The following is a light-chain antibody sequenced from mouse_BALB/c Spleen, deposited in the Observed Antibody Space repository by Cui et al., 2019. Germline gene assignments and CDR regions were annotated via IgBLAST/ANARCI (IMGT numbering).Light chain of an antibody. Sequence: DIVMTQSQKFMSTSVGDRVSITCKASQNVRTAVAWYQQKPGQSPKALIYLASNRHTGVPDRFTGSGFGTDFTLTISNVQSEDMADYFCLQHWNYPLTFGGGTKLEIK. CDR1: QNVRTA. CDR2: LAS. CDR3: LQHWNYPLT. V-gene: IGKV6-14*01. J-gene: IGKJ1*01.